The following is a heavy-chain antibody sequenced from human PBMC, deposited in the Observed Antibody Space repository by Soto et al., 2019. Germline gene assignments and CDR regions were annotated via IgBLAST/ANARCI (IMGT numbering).Heavy chain of an antibody. Sequence: ASVKVSCKASGYTFLNYDVAWVRRAPGQGLEWMGWISISKGKTYYQQSLQGRVTMTTDTSTTTAYMELRSLRSDDTAVYYCARVVPGAEAWFGPWGQGTLVTVSS. CDR1: GYTFLNYD. D-gene: IGHD2-2*01. CDR2: ISISKGKT. CDR3: ARVVPGAEAWFGP. J-gene: IGHJ5*02. V-gene: IGHV1-18*01.